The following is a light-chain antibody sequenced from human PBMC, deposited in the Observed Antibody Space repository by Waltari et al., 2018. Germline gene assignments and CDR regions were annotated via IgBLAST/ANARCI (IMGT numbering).Light chain of an antibody. CDR2: QDS. Sequence: SYELNQPPSVSVSPGQTARITCSGAKLGDKYACWYQQTPGQSPVLVIYQDSKRPSGIPERFSGSNSGNTATLTISGTQAMDEADYYCQAWDSSTVVFGGGTKLTVL. CDR1: KLGDKY. J-gene: IGLJ2*01. V-gene: IGLV3-1*01. CDR3: QAWDSSTVV.